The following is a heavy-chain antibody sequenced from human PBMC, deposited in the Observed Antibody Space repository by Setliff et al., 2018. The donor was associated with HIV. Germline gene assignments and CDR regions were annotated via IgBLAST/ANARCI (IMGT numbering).Heavy chain of an antibody. V-gene: IGHV4-59*01. CDR2: IYSNGNT. D-gene: IGHD1-26*01. Sequence: PSETLSLTCTVSGGSLTGYYWSWIRQPPGKGLEWIGYIYSNGNTNLNPSLESRLTMSVDTSKNQFSLKLNSVTAADTAVYYCVREVGYFDFWGRGTLVTVSS. J-gene: IGHJ2*01. CDR3: VREVGYFDF. CDR1: GGSLTGYY.